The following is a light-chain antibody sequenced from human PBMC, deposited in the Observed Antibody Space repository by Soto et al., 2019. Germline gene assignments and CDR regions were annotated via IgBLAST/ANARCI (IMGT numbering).Light chain of an antibody. V-gene: IGKV1-5*03. CDR2: KAS. J-gene: IGKJ1*01. CDR3: QQYLAYPYT. Sequence: DIQMTQSPSTLSASVGDRVTITCRASQSINSWLAWYQQKPGKAPKLLIYKASSLESGVPSRFSGSESGTEFTLTISSLQPDAFESYYCQQYLAYPYTFGRGTKVEV. CDR1: QSINSW.